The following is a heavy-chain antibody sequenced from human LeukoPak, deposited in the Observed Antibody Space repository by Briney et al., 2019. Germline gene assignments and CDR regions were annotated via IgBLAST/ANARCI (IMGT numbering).Heavy chain of an antibody. Sequence: GGSLRLSCAASGFTFSIYWMSWVRQAPGKGLEWVANIKQDGSEKYYVDSVKGRFTISRDNSKNSLYVQMNSLRTEDTALYYCAKDWAVTPRRGDAFDIWGQGTMVTVSS. CDR3: AKDWAVTPRRGDAFDI. V-gene: IGHV3-7*05. CDR2: IKQDGSEK. CDR1: GFTFSIYW. J-gene: IGHJ3*02. D-gene: IGHD4-17*01.